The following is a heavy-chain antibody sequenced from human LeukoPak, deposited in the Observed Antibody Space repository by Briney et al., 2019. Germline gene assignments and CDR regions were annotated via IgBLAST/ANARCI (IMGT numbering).Heavy chain of an antibody. CDR1: GFTFSSYE. J-gene: IGHJ4*02. Sequence: GGSLRLSCAASGFTFSSYEMNWVRQAPGKGLEWVSYISSSGSTIYYADSVKGRFTIPRDNAKNSLYLQMNSLRAEDTAVYYCARNTYGDYVRYFDYWGQGTLVTVSS. CDR2: ISSSGSTI. V-gene: IGHV3-48*03. D-gene: IGHD4-17*01. CDR3: ARNTYGDYVRYFDY.